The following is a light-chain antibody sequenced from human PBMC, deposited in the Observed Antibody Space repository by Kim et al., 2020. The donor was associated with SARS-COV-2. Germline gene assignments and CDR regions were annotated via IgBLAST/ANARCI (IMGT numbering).Light chain of an antibody. CDR3: QLYRSSLIP. Sequence: LTQSPDTLSLSPGERATLSCRASQSVTNNDLAWYQQKPGQPPSLLIYGTSNRAAGIPDRFSGSWSGTDFTLTIDRLEPEDFAVYYCQLYRSSLIPFGPGTKLEI. CDR1: QSVTNND. CDR2: GTS. V-gene: IGKV3-20*01. J-gene: IGKJ3*01.